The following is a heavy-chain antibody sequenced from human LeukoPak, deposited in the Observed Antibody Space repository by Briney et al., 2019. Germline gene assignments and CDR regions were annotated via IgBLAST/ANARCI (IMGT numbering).Heavy chain of an antibody. CDR3: ARGGEYSGSPFDP. V-gene: IGHV3-74*01. CDR1: GFIFSDHY. D-gene: IGHD1-26*01. CDR2: IDSDGSTT. Sequence: GGSLRLSCAASGFIFSDHYMDWVRQAPGEGLVWVSRIDSDGSTTIYADSVKGRFTISRDNAKNTLYLQMSSLRAEDTAVYYCARGGEYSGSPFDPWGQGTLVTVSS. J-gene: IGHJ5*02.